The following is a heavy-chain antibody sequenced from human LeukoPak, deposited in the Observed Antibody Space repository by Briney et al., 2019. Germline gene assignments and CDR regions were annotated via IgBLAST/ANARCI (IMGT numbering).Heavy chain of an antibody. V-gene: IGHV1-46*01. CDR3: ARASDIVVVPAASGAFDI. Sequence: ASVKVSCKASGYTFTSYYMHWVRQAPGQGLEWMGIINPSGGSTSYAQKFQGRVTMTRDTSISTAYMELSRLRSDDTAVYYCARASDIVVVPAASGAFDIWGQGTMVTVSS. J-gene: IGHJ3*02. CDR1: GYTFTSYY. CDR2: INPSGGST. D-gene: IGHD2-2*01.